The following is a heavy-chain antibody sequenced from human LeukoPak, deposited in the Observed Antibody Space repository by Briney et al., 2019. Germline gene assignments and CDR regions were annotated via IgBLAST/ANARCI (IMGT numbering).Heavy chain of an antibody. Sequence: GGSLRVSCAASGFTFSSYAMSWVRQAPGKGLEWVSDISGSGGSTYYADSVKGRFTISRDNSKNTLYLQMNSLRAEDTAVYYCAKRELPHFYYYYGMDVWGQGTTVTVSS. D-gene: IGHD1-26*01. CDR1: GFTFSSYA. CDR3: AKRELPHFYYYYGMDV. J-gene: IGHJ6*02. V-gene: IGHV3-23*01. CDR2: ISGSGGST.